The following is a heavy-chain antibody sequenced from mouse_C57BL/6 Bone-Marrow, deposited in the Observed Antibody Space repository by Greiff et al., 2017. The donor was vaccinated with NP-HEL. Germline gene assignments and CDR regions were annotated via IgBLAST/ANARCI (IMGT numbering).Heavy chain of an antibody. D-gene: IGHD1-1*01. V-gene: IGHV1-54*01. Sequence: QVQLQQSGAELVRPGTSVKVSCKASGYAFTNYLIEWVKQRPGQGLEWIGVLNPGSGGTNYNEKFKGKATLTADKSSSTAYMQLSSLTSEDSAVYFCARPGALFGSFDVWGTGTTVTVSS. CDR2: LNPGSGGT. J-gene: IGHJ1*03. CDR1: GYAFTNYL. CDR3: ARPGALFGSFDV.